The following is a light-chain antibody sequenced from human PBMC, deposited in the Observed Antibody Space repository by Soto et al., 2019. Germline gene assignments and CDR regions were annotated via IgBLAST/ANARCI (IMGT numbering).Light chain of an antibody. Sequence: VLTQSPGTLSLSPGERSPLSGRAGQTVSGNSLAWYQQKPGQAPRLLIDSVLRRPTGIPDRFSGSGSGTDFTLTISRLEPEDFAVYYCQQYGSSLGTFGQGTKVDIK. CDR2: SVL. V-gene: IGKV3-20*01. J-gene: IGKJ1*01. CDR3: QQYGSSLGT. CDR1: QTVSGNS.